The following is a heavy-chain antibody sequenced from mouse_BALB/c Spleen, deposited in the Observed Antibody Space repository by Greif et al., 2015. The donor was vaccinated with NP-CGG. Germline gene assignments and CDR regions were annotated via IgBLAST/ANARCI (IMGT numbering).Heavy chain of an antibody. CDR3: ARALYDSTLPFDH. D-gene: IGHD2-3*01. CDR1: GFNIIDTY. CDR2: IDPANGNT. V-gene: IGHV14-3*02. Sequence: EVQLQQSGAELVKPGASVKLSCTASGFNIIDTYMHWVKQRPEQGLEWIGRIDPANGNTKYDPKFQGKATITADTSSNTAYLQLSSLTSEDTAVYYCARALYDSTLPFDHWGQGTTLTVSS. J-gene: IGHJ2*01.